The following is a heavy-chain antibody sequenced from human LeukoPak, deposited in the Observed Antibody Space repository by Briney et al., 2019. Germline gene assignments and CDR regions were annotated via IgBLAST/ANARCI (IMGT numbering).Heavy chain of an antibody. CDR3: ARSKLGGSRMDV. Sequence: GGSLRLSCASSGFTFSRYWMHWVRQAPGKGLVWVSRINSDGNSTTYADSVKGRFTISRDNAKNTLYLQMSSLRAEDTAVYHCARSKLGGSRMDVWGKGTTVTVSS. CDR2: INSDGNST. D-gene: IGHD5-12*01. CDR1: GFTFSRYW. V-gene: IGHV3-74*03. J-gene: IGHJ6*04.